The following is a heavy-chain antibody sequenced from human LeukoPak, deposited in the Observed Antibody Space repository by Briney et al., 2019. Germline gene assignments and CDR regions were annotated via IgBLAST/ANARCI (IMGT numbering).Heavy chain of an antibody. Sequence: GGSLRLSCSVSGFTFSGFWMSWSRQAPGKRLECVSSINSDGSKRYYADVVKGRFTISRDNAKNSLYLQINSLRAEDTAVYYCARSSYSSSSSVWGKGPMVTVS. J-gene: IGHJ3*01. D-gene: IGHD6-6*01. CDR2: INSDGSKR. CDR1: GFTFSGFW. V-gene: IGHV3-7*03. CDR3: ARSSYSSSSSV.